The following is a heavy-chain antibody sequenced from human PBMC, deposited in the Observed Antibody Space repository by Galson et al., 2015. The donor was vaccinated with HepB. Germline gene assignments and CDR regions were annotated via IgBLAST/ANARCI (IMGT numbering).Heavy chain of an antibody. CDR1: GYTFTDYV. V-gene: IGHV7-4-1*02. CDR2: MNTNTGKP. Sequence: SVKVSCKASGYTFTDYVVNWVRQAPGQGLEWMGWMNTNTGKPTYAPGFAGRFVFSLDASVTTAYLQISSLETDDTAVYYCARSPLRFLDWLPYYYYYYMDVWGEGTTVTVSS. J-gene: IGHJ6*03. CDR3: ARSPLRFLDWLPYYYYYYMDV. D-gene: IGHD3-3*01.